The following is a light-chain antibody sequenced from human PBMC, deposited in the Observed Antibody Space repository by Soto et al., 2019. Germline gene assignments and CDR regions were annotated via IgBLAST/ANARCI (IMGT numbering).Light chain of an antibody. J-gene: IGKJ5*01. CDR2: GAS. CDR3: QPDGSSLPIT. CDR1: QSVSSSY. V-gene: IGKV3-20*01. Sequence: SACTASLTPGERATLSCRAFQSVSSSYLAWYEQKPGQAPRLLIYGASSRATDSPDMFSGSASGTDFTLTISRLEPEDFAVHYCQPDGSSLPITSGDGRRL.